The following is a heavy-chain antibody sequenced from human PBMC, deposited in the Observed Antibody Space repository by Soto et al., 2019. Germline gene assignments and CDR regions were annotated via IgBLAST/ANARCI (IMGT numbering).Heavy chain of an antibody. V-gene: IGHV1-2*02. CDR1: GYTFTGYY. Sequence: GASVKVSCKASGYTFTGYYMHWVRQAPGQGLEWMGWINPNSGGTNYAQKFQGRVTMTRDTSISTAYMELSRLRSDDTAVYYRARSYSSSRGAWFDPWGQGTLVTVSS. D-gene: IGHD6-6*01. CDR3: ARSYSSSRGAWFDP. CDR2: INPNSGGT. J-gene: IGHJ5*02.